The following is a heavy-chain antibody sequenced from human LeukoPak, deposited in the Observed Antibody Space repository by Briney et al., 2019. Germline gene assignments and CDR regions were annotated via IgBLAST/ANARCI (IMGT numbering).Heavy chain of an antibody. J-gene: IGHJ4*02. CDR2: ISYDGSNK. V-gene: IGHV3-30-3*01. CDR1: GFTFSSYA. CDR3: ARDEYSSSPGERGGFDY. D-gene: IGHD6-6*01. Sequence: GGSLRLSCAASGFTFSSYAMHWVRQAPGKGLEWVAVISYDGSNKYYADSVKGRFTISRDNSKNTLYLQMNSLRAEDAAVYYCARDEYSSSPGERGGFDYWGQGTLVTVSS.